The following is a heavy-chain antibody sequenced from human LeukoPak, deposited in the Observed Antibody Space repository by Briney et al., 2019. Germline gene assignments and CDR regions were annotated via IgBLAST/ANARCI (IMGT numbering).Heavy chain of an antibody. J-gene: IGHJ4*02. CDR3: ARVRDRMKGYKFDY. V-gene: IGHV1-2*02. CDR2: INPNSTTT. D-gene: IGHD5-18*01. CDR1: GYTFTSYY. Sequence: ASVKVSCKASGYTFTSYYIHWVRQAPGQGLEWMGWINPNSTTTHYAQKFQGRVTMTRDTSISTAYMELRRLRSDDTATYYCARVRDRMKGYKFDYWGQGTLVTVSS.